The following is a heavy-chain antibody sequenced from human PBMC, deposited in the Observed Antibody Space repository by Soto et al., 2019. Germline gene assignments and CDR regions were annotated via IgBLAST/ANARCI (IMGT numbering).Heavy chain of an antibody. V-gene: IGHV3-23*01. CDR1: GFTFSSYA. Sequence: GGSLRLSCAASGFTFSSYAMSWVRQAPGKGLEWVSAISGSGGSTYYADSVKGRFTISRDNSKNTLYLQMNSLRAEDTAVYYCAKDLGYYDSSGYYENWFDPWGQGTLVTVSS. CDR2: ISGSGGST. D-gene: IGHD3-22*01. J-gene: IGHJ5*02. CDR3: AKDLGYYDSSGYYENWFDP.